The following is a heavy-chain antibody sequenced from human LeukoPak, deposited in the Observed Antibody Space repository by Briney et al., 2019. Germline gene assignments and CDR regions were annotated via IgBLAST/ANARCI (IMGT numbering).Heavy chain of an antibody. CDR2: IIPIFGTA. CDR1: GGTFSSYA. V-gene: IGHV1-69*13. CDR3: ARDRSIAARLTLGFDP. Sequence: SVTVSCTASGGTFSSYAISWVRQAPGQGLEWMGGIIPIFGTANYAQKFQGRVTITADESTSTAYMELSSLRSEDTAVYYCARDRSIAARLTLGFDPWGQGTLVTVSS. D-gene: IGHD6-6*01. J-gene: IGHJ5*02.